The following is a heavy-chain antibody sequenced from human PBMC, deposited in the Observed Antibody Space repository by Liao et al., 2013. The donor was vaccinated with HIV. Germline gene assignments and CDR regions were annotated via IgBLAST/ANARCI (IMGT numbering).Heavy chain of an antibody. V-gene: IGHV4-34*01. CDR3: ARGGRRDYYSRSDYYYYYMDV. CDR1: NGSFSAYY. J-gene: IGHJ6*03. D-gene: IGHD4-17*01. CDR2: INHSGST. Sequence: QVQLQQWGAGLLKPSETLSLTCAVYNGSFSAYYWTWIRQPPGKGLEWIGEINHSGSTNYSPSLNSRVTISVDTSKNQFSLKLSSVTAADTAVYYCARGGRRDYYSRSDYYYYYMDVWAKDRRSPSP.